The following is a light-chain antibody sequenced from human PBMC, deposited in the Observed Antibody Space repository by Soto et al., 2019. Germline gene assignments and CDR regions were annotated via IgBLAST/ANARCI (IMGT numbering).Light chain of an antibody. J-gene: IGLJ2*01. CDR1: SSNIGSNA. V-gene: IGLV1-44*01. CDR3: AAWDDRLNGDVV. Sequence: QSALTQPPSASGTPGQGVIISCSGSSSNIGSNAVNWYQQLPGTAPRVLIYSNSQRPSGVPDRFSGSKSGTSASLAISGLLSEDEAVYYCAAWDDRLNGDVVFGVGTTLTVL. CDR2: SNS.